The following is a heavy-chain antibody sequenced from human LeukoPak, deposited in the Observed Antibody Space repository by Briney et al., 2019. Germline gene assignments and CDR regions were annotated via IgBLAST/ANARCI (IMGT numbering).Heavy chain of an antibody. D-gene: IGHD2-2*01. V-gene: IGHV3-74*01. CDR3: ARDQIVVVPAATTKYYYYYGMDV. CDR1: GFTFSSYW. J-gene: IGHJ6*02. Sequence: GGSLRLSCAASGFTFSSYWMHWVRQAPGKGLVWVSRINSDGSSTSYADSVKGRFTISRDNAKNTLYLQMNSLRAEDTAVYYCARDQIVVVPAATTKYYYYYGMDVWGQGTTVTVSS. CDR2: INSDGSST.